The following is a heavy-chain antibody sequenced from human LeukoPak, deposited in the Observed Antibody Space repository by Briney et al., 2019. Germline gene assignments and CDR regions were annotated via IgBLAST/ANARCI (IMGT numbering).Heavy chain of an antibody. CDR2: ISGSGDNT. D-gene: IGHD2-15*01. CDR1: GFTFSSYA. CDR3: AKSKVVAATMGRFDY. J-gene: IGHJ4*02. Sequence: GGSLRLSCAASGFTFSSYAMNWVRQAPGKGLEWVSAISGSGDNTYYADSVKGRFTISRDNSKNTLYVQMNSLGAEDTAVYYCAKSKVVAATMGRFDYWGQGTLVTVSS. V-gene: IGHV3-23*01.